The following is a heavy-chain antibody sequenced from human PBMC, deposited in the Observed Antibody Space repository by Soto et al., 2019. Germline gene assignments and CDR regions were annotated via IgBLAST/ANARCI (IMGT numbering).Heavy chain of an antibody. CDR1: GFTFSSSG. D-gene: IGHD2-15*01. J-gene: IGHJ5*02. Sequence: GGSLRLSCAASGFTFSSSGMHWVRQAPGKGLEWVAVVSYDGSNKYYADSVKGRFTISRDNSKNTLYLQMNSLRAEDTAVYYCAKQADGGGYCSGGSCYSSSWFDPWGQGTLVTVSS. CDR3: AKQADGGGYCSGGSCYSSSWFDP. V-gene: IGHV3-30*18. CDR2: VSYDGSNK.